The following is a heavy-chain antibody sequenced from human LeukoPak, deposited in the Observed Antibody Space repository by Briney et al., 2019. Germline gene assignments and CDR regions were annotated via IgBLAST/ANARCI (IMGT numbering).Heavy chain of an antibody. J-gene: IGHJ5*02. Sequence: GASVKVSCKASGYTFTKYGVSWVRQAPGQGLEWMGWIGTHTGNRNYVKKFQGRVTLTTETSTSTAYMELKSLRSDDTAVYYCTREWFAFDPWGQGTLVTVSS. CDR2: IGTHTGNR. CDR3: TREWFAFDP. V-gene: IGHV1-18*01. CDR1: GYTFTKYG. D-gene: IGHD3-10*01.